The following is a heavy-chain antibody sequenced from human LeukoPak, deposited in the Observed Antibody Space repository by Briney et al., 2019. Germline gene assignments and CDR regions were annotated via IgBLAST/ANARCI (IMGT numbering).Heavy chain of an antibody. V-gene: IGHV3-48*04. CDR2: ISSSSSII. CDR1: GFTFSRYS. J-gene: IGHJ4*02. Sequence: GGSLRLSCAASGFTFSRYSMNWVRQAPGKGLEWVSYISSSSSIIYYADSVKGRFTLSRDNAKNTLYLQMSSLRAEDTALYYCARDFDFWSAIWGQGTLVTVSS. D-gene: IGHD3-3*01. CDR3: ARDFDFWSAI.